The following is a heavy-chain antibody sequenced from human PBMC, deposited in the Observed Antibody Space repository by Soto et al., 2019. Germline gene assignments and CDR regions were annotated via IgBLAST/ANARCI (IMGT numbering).Heavy chain of an antibody. CDR2: ISGSGGST. Sequence: EVQLLASGGGLVQHGGSLRLSCAASGFTFSSYAMSWVRQAPGKGLEWVSAISGSGGSTYYAASVKGRFTSSRNNSKNTLYLQMNSLRAEYTAVYCCAKDIRLSYSSSPWGKGPLVTVSS. D-gene: IGHD6-6*01. CDR1: GFTFSSYA. V-gene: IGHV3-23*01. J-gene: IGHJ4*02. CDR3: AKDIRLSYSSSP.